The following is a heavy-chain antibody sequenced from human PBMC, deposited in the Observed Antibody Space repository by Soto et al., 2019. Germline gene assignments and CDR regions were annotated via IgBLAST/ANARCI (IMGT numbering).Heavy chain of an antibody. V-gene: IGHV3-30*18. CDR2: VSYDGSDK. CDR1: GFTFTTYG. D-gene: IGHD3-10*02. J-gene: IGHJ4*02. Sequence: PGGSLRLCCAASGFTFTTYGMHWVRQAPGKGLEWVSGVSYDGSDKEYEETVKGRFSISRDNSMKTLDLQMLSLRPEDTAVYYCAKEHSGLYSRHYFDSWRQRTLVTVPS. CDR3: AKEHSGLYSRHYFDS.